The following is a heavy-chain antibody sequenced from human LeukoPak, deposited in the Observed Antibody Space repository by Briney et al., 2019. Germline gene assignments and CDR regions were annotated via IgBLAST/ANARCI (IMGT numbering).Heavy chain of an antibody. Sequence: ASVKVSCKASGYTFTSYYMHWVRQAPGQGREWMGIINPSGGSTSYAQKFQGRVTMTRDTSTSTVYMELSSLRSEDTAVYYCARGGGYDPDYYYYYGMDVWGQGTTVTVSS. CDR3: ARGGGYDPDYYYYYGMDV. CDR1: GYTFTSYY. V-gene: IGHV1-46*01. J-gene: IGHJ6*02. D-gene: IGHD5-12*01. CDR2: INPSGGST.